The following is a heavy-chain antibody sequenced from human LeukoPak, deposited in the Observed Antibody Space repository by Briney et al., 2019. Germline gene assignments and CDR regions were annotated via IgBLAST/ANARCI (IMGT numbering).Heavy chain of an antibody. Sequence: GASVKVSCKASGYTFTSYYMHWVRQAPGQGLEWMGIINPSGGSTSYAQKFQGRVTMTRDMSTSTVYMELSSLRSEDTAVYYCATGPRYFDWLSSGGFDYWGQGTLVTVSS. V-gene: IGHV1-46*01. CDR2: INPSGGST. D-gene: IGHD3-9*01. CDR1: GYTFTSYY. J-gene: IGHJ4*02. CDR3: ATGPRYFDWLSSGGFDY.